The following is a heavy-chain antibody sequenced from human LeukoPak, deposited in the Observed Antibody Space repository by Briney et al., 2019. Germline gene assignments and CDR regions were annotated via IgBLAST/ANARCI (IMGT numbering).Heavy chain of an antibody. Sequence: GGSLRLSCAASGFTFSSYAMHWVRQAPGKGLEWVAVISYDGSNKYYADSVKGRFTISRDNSKNTLYLQMNSLRAEDTAVYYCARDPVYGGNPAWGQGTLVTVSS. D-gene: IGHD4-23*01. V-gene: IGHV3-30*04. CDR3: ARDPVYGGNPA. J-gene: IGHJ5*02. CDR1: GFTFSSYA. CDR2: ISYDGSNK.